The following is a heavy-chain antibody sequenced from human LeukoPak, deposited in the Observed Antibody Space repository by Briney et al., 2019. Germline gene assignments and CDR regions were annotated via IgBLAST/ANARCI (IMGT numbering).Heavy chain of an antibody. Sequence: PGGSLRLSCAASGFTFSSYWMTWVRQAPGEGLEWVANIKQDGSEKYYVDSVKGRFTISRDNAKNSLYLQMNSLRAEDTAVYYCARDHLGYSFDYWGQGTLVTVSS. CDR2: IKQDGSEK. CDR1: GFTFSSYW. CDR3: ARDHLGYSFDY. V-gene: IGHV3-7*04. J-gene: IGHJ4*02.